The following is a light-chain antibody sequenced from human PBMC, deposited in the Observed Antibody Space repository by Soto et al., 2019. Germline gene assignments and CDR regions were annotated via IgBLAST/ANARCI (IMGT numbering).Light chain of an antibody. CDR1: QSVSSSY. CDR2: GAS. Sequence: EIVLTQSPGTLSLSPGERATLSCRASQSVSSSYLAWYQQKPGQAPRLLIYGASSRASGIPVRFSGSGSGTDFTLTISRLEPEDFALYYCQQYGSSPPTFGQGTKVEIK. CDR3: QQYGSSPPT. J-gene: IGKJ1*01. V-gene: IGKV3-20*01.